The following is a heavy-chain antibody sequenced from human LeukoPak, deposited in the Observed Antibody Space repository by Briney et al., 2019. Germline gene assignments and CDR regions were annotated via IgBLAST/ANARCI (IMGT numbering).Heavy chain of an antibody. CDR3: ARERYYYDSSGYSDFQY. V-gene: IGHV1-46*01. D-gene: IGHD3-22*01. CDR1: GYTFTSYY. CDR2: INPSGGST. Sequence: GASVKVSCKASGYTFTSYYMHWVRQAPGQGLEWMGIINPSGGSTSYAQKFQGRVTMTRDTSTSTVYMELSSLRSEDTAVYYCARERYYYDSSGYSDFQYWGQGTLVTVSS. J-gene: IGHJ1*01.